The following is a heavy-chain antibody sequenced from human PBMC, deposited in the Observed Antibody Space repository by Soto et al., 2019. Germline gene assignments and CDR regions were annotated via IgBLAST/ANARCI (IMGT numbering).Heavy chain of an antibody. V-gene: IGHV1-3*01. Sequence: QVQLVQSGAEVKKPGASVKVSCKASGYTFTSHAMHWVRQAPGQRLEWMGWINAGNGNTKYSQKFQGRVTITRDTSASTAYMELSSLRSEDTAVYYCASTMVRGVITGRFDYWGQGTLVTVSS. CDR1: GYTFTSHA. J-gene: IGHJ4*02. D-gene: IGHD3-10*01. CDR2: INAGNGNT. CDR3: ASTMVRGVITGRFDY.